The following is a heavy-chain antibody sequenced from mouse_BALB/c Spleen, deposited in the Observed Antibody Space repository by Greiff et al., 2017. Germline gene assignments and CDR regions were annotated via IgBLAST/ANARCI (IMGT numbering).Heavy chain of an antibody. J-gene: IGHJ4*01. D-gene: IGHD1-2*01. CDR1: GFNIKDTY. V-gene: IGHV14-3*02. Sequence: VQLKQSGAELVKPGASVKLSCTASGFNIKDTYMHWVKQRPEQGLEWIGRIDPANGNTKYDPKFQGKATITADTSSNTAYLQLSSLTSEDTAVYYCARVELRLYAMDYWGQGTSVTVSS. CDR3: ARVELRLYAMDY. CDR2: IDPANGNT.